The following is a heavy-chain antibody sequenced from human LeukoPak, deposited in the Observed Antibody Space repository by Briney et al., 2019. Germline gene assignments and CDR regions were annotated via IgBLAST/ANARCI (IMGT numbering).Heavy chain of an antibody. D-gene: IGHD3-22*01. V-gene: IGHV3-73*01. CDR3: TRQNYYDSSGSY. Sequence: PGGSLRLSCAASGFTFSGSAMHWVRQASGKGVEWVARIRSKSNSYATAYAASVKGRFTISRDYSKNTAYLQMNSLKTEDTAVYYCTRQNYYDSSGSYWGQGTLVTVSS. J-gene: IGHJ4*02. CDR2: IRSKSNSYAT. CDR1: GFTFSGSA.